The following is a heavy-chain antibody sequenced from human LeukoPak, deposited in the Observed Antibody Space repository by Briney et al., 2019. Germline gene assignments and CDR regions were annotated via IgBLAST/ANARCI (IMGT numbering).Heavy chain of an antibody. CDR2: MNPNSGNT. D-gene: IGHD6-19*01. CDR3: ARGPGGWGFFDY. V-gene: IGHV1-8*01. Sequence: ASVKVSCKASGYTFTSHDINWVRQATGQGLEWMGWMNPNSGNTGYAQKFQGRVTMTRNTSISTAYMELSSLRSEDTAVYYCARGPGGWGFFDYWGQGTLVTVSS. CDR1: GYTFTSHD. J-gene: IGHJ4*02.